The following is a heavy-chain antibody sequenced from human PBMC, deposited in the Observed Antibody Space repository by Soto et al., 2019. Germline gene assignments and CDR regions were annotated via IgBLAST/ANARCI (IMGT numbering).Heavy chain of an antibody. J-gene: IGHJ4*02. CDR1: GFTFSSYA. CDR2: ISGSGTNR. D-gene: IGHD4-17*01. CDR3: AKYRVDYGDYRGLDY. V-gene: IGHV3-23*01. Sequence: EVQLLESGGGLVQPGGSLRLSCAASGFTFSSYAMTWVHQAPGKGLEWVSAISGSGTNRYYADSVKGRFTISRDNSKNTLYLQMNSMRAEDTAVYYCAKYRVDYGDYRGLDYWGQGTLVTVSS.